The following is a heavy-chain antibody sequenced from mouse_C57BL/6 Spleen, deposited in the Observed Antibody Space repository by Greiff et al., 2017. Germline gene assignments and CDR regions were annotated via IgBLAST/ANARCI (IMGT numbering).Heavy chain of an antibody. CDR3: TRSYYYFDY. CDR2: IDPETGGT. J-gene: IGHJ2*01. D-gene: IGHD6-5*01. V-gene: IGHV1-15*01. Sequence: VKLMESGAELVRPGASVTLSCKASGYTFTDYEMHWVKQTPVHGLEWIGAIDPETGGTAYNQKFKGKAILTADKSSSTAYMELRSLTSEDSAVYYCTRSYYYFDYWGQGTTLTVSS. CDR1: GYTFTDYE.